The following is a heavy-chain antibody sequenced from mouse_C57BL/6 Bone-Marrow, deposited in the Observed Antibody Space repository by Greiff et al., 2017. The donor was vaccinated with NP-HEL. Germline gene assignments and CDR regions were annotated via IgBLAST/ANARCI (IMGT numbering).Heavy chain of an antibody. Sequence: VMLVESGPGLVQPSQSLSITCTVSGFSLTSYGVHWVRQSPGKGLEWLGVIWRGGSTDYNAAFMSRLSITKDNSKSQVFFKMNSLQADDTAIYYCAIYGNYQAWFAYWGQGTLVTVSA. CDR1: GFSLTSYG. J-gene: IGHJ3*01. CDR3: AIYGNYQAWFAY. D-gene: IGHD2-1*01. CDR2: IWRGGST. V-gene: IGHV2-5*01.